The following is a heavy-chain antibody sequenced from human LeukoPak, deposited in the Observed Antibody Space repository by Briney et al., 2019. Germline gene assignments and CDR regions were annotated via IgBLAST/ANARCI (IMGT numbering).Heavy chain of an antibody. J-gene: IGHJ4*02. Sequence: GGSLRLSCAASGFTFSSYAMHWVRQAPGKGLEWVAVISYDGSNKYYADSVKGRFTISRDNSKNTVYLQMNSLRVEDTALYYCVRSLDYWGQGTLVTVSS. V-gene: IGHV3-30*04. CDR1: GFTFSSYA. CDR2: ISYDGSNK. CDR3: VRSLDY.